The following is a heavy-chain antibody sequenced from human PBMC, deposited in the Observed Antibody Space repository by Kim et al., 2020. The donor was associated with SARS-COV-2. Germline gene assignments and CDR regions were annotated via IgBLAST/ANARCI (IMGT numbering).Heavy chain of an antibody. CDR1: GGTFSSYA. CDR3: ARDEDYYDSSGYYGY. D-gene: IGHD3-22*01. J-gene: IGHJ4*02. CDR2: IIPIFGTA. Sequence: SVKVSCKASGGTFSSYAISWVRQAPGQGLEWMGGIIPIFGTANYAQKFQGRVTITADESTSTAYMELSSLRSEDTAVYYCARDEDYYDSSGYYGYWGQGTLVTVSS. V-gene: IGHV1-69*13.